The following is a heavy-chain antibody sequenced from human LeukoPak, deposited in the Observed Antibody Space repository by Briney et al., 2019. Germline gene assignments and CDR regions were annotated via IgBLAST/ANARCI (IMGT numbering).Heavy chain of an antibody. CDR1: GFTFSCYA. CDR2: ISGSGGST. V-gene: IGHV3-23*01. CDR3: ARGVLRFLEWLDYYYYMDV. D-gene: IGHD3-3*01. Sequence: GGSLRLSCAASGFTFSCYAMSWVRQAPGKGLEWVSAISGSGGSTYYADSVKGRFTISRDNSKNTLYLQMNSLRAEDTAVYYCARGVLRFLEWLDYYYYMDVWGKGTTVTVSS. J-gene: IGHJ6*03.